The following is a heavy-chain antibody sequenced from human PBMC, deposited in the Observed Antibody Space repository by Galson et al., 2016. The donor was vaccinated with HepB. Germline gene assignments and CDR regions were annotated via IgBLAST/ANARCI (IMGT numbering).Heavy chain of an antibody. CDR1: GFTFGDYA. V-gene: IGHV3-49*04. D-gene: IGHD1-26*01. CDR3: SIDRRPYSGSRLFDY. Sequence: SLRLSCAASGFTFGDYAMSWVRQAPGKGLEWVGFIRSKAYGGTTAYAASVKGRFTISRDDSKSIAYLQMNSLKTEDTAVYYCSIDRRPYSGSRLFDYWGQGTLVTVSS. J-gene: IGHJ4*02. CDR2: IRSKAYGGTT.